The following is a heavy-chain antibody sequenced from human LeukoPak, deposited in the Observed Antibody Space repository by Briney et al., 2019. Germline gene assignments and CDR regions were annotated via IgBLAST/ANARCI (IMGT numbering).Heavy chain of an antibody. J-gene: IGHJ5*02. CDR2: ISSSSSTI. V-gene: IGHV3-48*04. Sequence: GGSLRLSCAASGFTFSSYSMNWVRQAPGKGLEWVSYISSSSSTIYYADSVKGRFTISRDNAKNSLYLQMNSQRAEDTAVYYCARGEGENWFDPWGQGTLVTVSS. D-gene: IGHD3-16*01. CDR1: GFTFSSYS. CDR3: ARGEGENWFDP.